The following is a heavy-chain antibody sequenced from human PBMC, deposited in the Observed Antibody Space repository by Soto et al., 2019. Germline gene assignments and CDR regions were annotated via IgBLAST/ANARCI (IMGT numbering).Heavy chain of an antibody. D-gene: IGHD1-1*01. J-gene: IGHJ4*02. CDR2: ISAHNGNT. Sequence: QVHLVQSGAEVKKPGASVKVSCKGSGYAFTTYGITWVRQAPGQGLEWMGWISAHNGNTNYAQKLQGRVNVTRDTSTSTAYMELRSLRSDDTAVYYCARGRYGDYWGQGALVPVSS. CDR1: GYAFTTYG. CDR3: ARGRYGDY. V-gene: IGHV1-18*01.